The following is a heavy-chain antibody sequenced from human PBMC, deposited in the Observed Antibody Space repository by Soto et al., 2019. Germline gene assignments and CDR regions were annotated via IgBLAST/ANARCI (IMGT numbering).Heavy chain of an antibody. Sequence: EVQLVESGGDLVQSGGSLGLSCAASRFSFRSYWMHLVRQAPGKGLVWVARISSDGSTTTYSDSASGSFIISRDNDANILYLQMSSLRAEDTAVYYCATEYYGVLTGYYNDFWGQGTLVTVSS. CDR2: ISSDGSTT. D-gene: IGHD3-9*01. CDR3: ATEYYGVLTGYYNDF. V-gene: IGHV3-74*01. CDR1: RFSFRSYW. J-gene: IGHJ4*02.